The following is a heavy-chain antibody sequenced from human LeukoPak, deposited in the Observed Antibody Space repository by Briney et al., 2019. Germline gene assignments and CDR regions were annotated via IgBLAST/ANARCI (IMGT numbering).Heavy chain of an antibody. V-gene: IGHV4-30-4*08. CDR3: ARTYDFWSGYPRYFDY. D-gene: IGHD3-3*01. Sequence: SETLSLTCTVSGGSISSGDYYWRWIRQPPGKGLEWIGYIYYSGSTYYNPSLKSRVTISVDTSKNQFSLKLSSVTAADTAVYYCARTYDFWSGYPRYFDYWGQGTLVTVSS. J-gene: IGHJ4*02. CDR1: GGSISSGDYY. CDR2: IYYSGST.